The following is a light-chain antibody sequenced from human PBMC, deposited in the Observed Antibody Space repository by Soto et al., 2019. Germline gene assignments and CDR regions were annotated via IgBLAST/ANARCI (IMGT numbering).Light chain of an antibody. CDR2: GAS. CDR3: QQYNNWPPLT. Sequence: EIVMTQSPATLSVSPGEGATLSCRAGQSVGTNLAWYQQKPGQAPRLLIYGASTRATGTPARFSGRGSGTEFTLTISSLQSEDFAVYYCQQYNNWPPLTFGQGTKVEIK. CDR1: QSVGTN. V-gene: IGKV3-15*01. J-gene: IGKJ1*01.